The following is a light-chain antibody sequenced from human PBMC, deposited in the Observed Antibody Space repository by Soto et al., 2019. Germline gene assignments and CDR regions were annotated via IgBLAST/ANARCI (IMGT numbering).Light chain of an antibody. CDR2: DVS. Sequence: EIVLTQSPATLSLSPRERATLSCRASQSVSSYLAWYQQKPGQAPRLLLYDVSNSATGIPARFSGSGSGTDITRTISSLAPEDFAVYYGQQCYNWLIAFGQGT. J-gene: IGKJ5*01. V-gene: IGKV3-11*01. CDR1: QSVSSY. CDR3: QQCYNWLIA.